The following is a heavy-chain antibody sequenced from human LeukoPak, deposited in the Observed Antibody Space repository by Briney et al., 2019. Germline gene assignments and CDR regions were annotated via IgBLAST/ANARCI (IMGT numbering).Heavy chain of an antibody. J-gene: IGHJ4*02. CDR2: IYTSGST. CDR1: GGSISSGSYY. Sequence: SQTLSLTCTVSGGSISSGSYYWSWIRQPAGKGLEWIGRIYTSGSTNYNPSLKSRVTISVDKSKNQFSLKLSSVTAADTAVYYCARRQQLAPLDYWGQGTLVTVSS. CDR3: ARRQQLAPLDY. V-gene: IGHV4-61*02. D-gene: IGHD6-13*01.